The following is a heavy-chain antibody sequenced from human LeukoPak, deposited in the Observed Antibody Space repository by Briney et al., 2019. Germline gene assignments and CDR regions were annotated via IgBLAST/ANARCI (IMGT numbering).Heavy chain of an antibody. D-gene: IGHD2-15*01. CDR1: GGSISSGDYY. CDR2: IHYSGST. J-gene: IGHJ4*02. Sequence: PSQTLSLTCTVSGGSISSGDYYWSWIRQHPGKGLEWIGCIHYSGSTYYSPSLKSRVTISVDTSKKQFSLKLSSVTAADTAVYYCARVGVAAKSSRYFDYWGQGTLVTVSS. V-gene: IGHV4-31*03. CDR3: ARVGVAAKSSRYFDY.